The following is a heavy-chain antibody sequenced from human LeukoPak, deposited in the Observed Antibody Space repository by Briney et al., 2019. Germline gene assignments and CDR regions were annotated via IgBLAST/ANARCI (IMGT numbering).Heavy chain of an antibody. J-gene: IGHJ6*03. CDR3: ARAQLEPPPPGPRYYYYMDV. D-gene: IGHD1-1*01. Sequence: PSETLSLTCTVSGGSISSGSYYWSWIRQPAGKGLEWIGRIYTSGSTNYNPSLKSRVTISVDTSKNQLSLKLSSVTAADTAVYYCARAQLEPPPPGPRYYYYMDVWGKGTTVTVSS. CDR1: GGSISSGSYY. V-gene: IGHV4-61*02. CDR2: IYTSGST.